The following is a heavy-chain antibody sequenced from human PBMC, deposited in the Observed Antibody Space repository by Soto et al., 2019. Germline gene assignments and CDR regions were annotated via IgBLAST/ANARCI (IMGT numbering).Heavy chain of an antibody. CDR1: GGAFSNHA. J-gene: IGHJ6*02. CDR2: IIPIFGTQ. D-gene: IGHD5-18*01. V-gene: IGHV1-69*01. Sequence: QLVQSGAEVKKPGSSVKVSCKAAGGAFSNHAISWVRQAPGQGLEWMGGIIPIFGTQMYAQEFKVRVTITAEQSMSTVYMELSSRRSEDTAVYYCARGDKGDVDRYGPYPYYCCSMDVWGQGTTVTVSS. CDR3: ARGDKGDVDRYGPYPYYCCSMDV.